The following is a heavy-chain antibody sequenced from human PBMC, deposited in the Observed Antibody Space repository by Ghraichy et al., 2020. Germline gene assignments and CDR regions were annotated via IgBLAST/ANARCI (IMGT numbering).Heavy chain of an antibody. J-gene: IGHJ4*02. Sequence: SETLSLTCTVSGASIRSYWWSWIRQPPGKGLEYIGHIFYTGSTNYNPSLKSRVTISVDTSKNQFSLKLSSVTAADTAVYYCARAGGSESQAQDLDFWGQGTLVTVSS. V-gene: IGHV4-59*01. CDR1: GASIRSYW. D-gene: IGHD3-10*01. CDR3: ARAGGSESQAQDLDF. CDR2: IFYTGST.